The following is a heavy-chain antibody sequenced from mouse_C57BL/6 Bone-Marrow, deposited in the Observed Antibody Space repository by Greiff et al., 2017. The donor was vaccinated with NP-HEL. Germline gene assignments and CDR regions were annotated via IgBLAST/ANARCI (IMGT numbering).Heavy chain of an antibody. CDR1: GYTFTDYY. CDR3: AREGLGYYFDY. V-gene: IGHV1-19*01. Sequence: VQLQQSGPVLVKPGASVKMSCKASGYTFTDYYMNWVKQSHGKSLEWIGVINPYNGGTSYNQKFKGKATLTVDKSSSTAYMELNSLTSEDSAVYYCAREGLGYYFDYWGQGTTLTVSS. CDR2: INPYNGGT. D-gene: IGHD2-4*01. J-gene: IGHJ2*01.